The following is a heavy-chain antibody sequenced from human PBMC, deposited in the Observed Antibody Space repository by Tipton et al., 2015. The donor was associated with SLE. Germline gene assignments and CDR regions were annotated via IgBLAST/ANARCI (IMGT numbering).Heavy chain of an antibody. J-gene: IGHJ6*03. V-gene: IGHV4-59*07. CDR3: ARQVGARFPYYYYYMDV. CDR2: IYYSGST. CDR1: GGSFSGYY. D-gene: IGHD1-26*01. Sequence: TLSLTCAVYGGSFSGYYWSWIRQPPGKGLEWIGYIYYSGSTNYNPSLKSRVTISVDTSKNQFSLKLSSVTAADTAVYYCARQVGARFPYYYYYMDVWGKGTTVTVS.